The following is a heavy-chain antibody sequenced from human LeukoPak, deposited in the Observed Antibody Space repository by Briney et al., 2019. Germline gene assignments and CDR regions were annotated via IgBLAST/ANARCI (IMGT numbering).Heavy chain of an antibody. CDR3: ARGVPDYNVEI. CDR1: GGSISDWY. V-gene: IGHV4-59*13. Sequence: PSETLSLTCTVSGGSISDWYWSWIRQPPGKSMEWMGYIEDTGNTDYNPSLESRVAISLDMSKNHFYLTLTSMTAADAAVYYCARGVPDYNVEIWGQGTMVTVSS. J-gene: IGHJ3*02. CDR2: IEDTGNT. D-gene: IGHD3-10*01.